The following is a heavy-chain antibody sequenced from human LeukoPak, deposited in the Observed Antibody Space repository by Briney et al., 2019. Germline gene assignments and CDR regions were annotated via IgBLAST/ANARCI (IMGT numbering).Heavy chain of an antibody. J-gene: IGHJ4*02. CDR3: ARDPYSYGGSIYDY. D-gene: IGHD5-18*01. CDR2: ISYDGSNK. V-gene: IGHV3-30*03. Sequence: GGSLRLSCAASGFTFSSYGMHWVRQAPGKGLEWVAVISYDGSNKYYADSVKGRFTISRDNSKNTLYLQMNSLRAEDTAVYYCARDPYSYGGSIYDYWGQGTLVTVSS. CDR1: GFTFSSYG.